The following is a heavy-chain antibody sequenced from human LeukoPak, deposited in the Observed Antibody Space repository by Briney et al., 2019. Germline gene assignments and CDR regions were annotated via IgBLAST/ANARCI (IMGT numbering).Heavy chain of an antibody. CDR3: AKSSYYDSSGYYREYYFDF. Sequence: HPGGSLRLSCAASRVTFSTYGMSWVRQAPGKGLEWVSSISGSGGSTNYADSVKGRFTISRDNSKNTLYLQMNSLRDEDTAVYYCAKSSYYDSSGYYREYYFDFWGQGTLVTVSS. D-gene: IGHD3-22*01. CDR1: RVTFSTYG. J-gene: IGHJ4*02. V-gene: IGHV3-23*01. CDR2: ISGSGGST.